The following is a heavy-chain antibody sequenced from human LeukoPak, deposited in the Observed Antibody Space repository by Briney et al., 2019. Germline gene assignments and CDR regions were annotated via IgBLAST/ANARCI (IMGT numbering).Heavy chain of an antibody. Sequence: SQTLSLTCTVSADSISSGGHYWSWIRQHPGKGLESIGFMRHIGSTSHNPSLKGRVAISVDASKNQFSLRLSSVTAADTAVYYCARGGNRFGGFYFDYWGQGSLVTVSS. J-gene: IGHJ4*02. CDR1: ADSISSGGHY. CDR3: ARGGNRFGGFYFDY. V-gene: IGHV4-31*03. D-gene: IGHD3-10*01. CDR2: MRHIGST.